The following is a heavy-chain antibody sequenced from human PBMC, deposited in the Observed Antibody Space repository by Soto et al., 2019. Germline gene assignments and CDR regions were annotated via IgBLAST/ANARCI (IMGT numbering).Heavy chain of an antibody. D-gene: IGHD3-3*01. Sequence: QLQLQESGSGLVQPSQTLSLTCTASGGSISTSGYSWTWIRQPPGGGLEWIGSIYQTGRTYVIPSLKSRVTMSLDKSKNQFSLNLTSVTAADTALYYCAREMTIFGVAPGGGVDVWGQGTTATVSS. CDR1: GGSISTSGYS. CDR2: IYQTGRT. CDR3: AREMTIFGVAPGGGVDV. J-gene: IGHJ6*02. V-gene: IGHV4-30-2*01.